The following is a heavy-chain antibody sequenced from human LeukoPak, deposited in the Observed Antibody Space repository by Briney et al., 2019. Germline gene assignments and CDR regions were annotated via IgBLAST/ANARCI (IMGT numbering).Heavy chain of an antibody. V-gene: IGHV4-4*09. J-gene: IGHJ4*02. Sequence: PSETLSLTCSVSGDSITSACWSWIRQPPGKGLEWIGFINGSGGTKYNPSLKSRVTISQDTSKNQFSLKLNSVTAADTVVYFCSSSYSGGYLGYFDYWGQGTLVTVSS. D-gene: IGHD1-26*01. CDR3: SSSYSGGYLGYFDY. CDR2: INGSGGT. CDR1: GDSITSAC.